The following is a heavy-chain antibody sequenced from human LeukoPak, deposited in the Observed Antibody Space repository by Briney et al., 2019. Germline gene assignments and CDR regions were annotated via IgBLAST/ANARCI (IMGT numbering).Heavy chain of an antibody. CDR2: IIPILGIA. Sequence: ASVKVSCKASGGTFSSYAIRWVRQAPGQGLEWMGRIIPILGIANYAQKFQGRVTITADKSTSTAYMELSSLRSEDTAVYYCAREEGYSYGFDYWGQGTLVTVSS. J-gene: IGHJ4*02. D-gene: IGHD5-18*01. CDR1: GGTFSSYA. CDR3: AREEGYSYGFDY. V-gene: IGHV1-69*04.